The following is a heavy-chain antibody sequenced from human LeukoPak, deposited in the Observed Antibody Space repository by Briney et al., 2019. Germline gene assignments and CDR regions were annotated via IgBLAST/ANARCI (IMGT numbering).Heavy chain of an antibody. Sequence: SETLSLTCTVSGGSISSYYWSWIRQPPGKGLEWIGYIYYSGSTNYNPSLKSRVTISVDTSKNQFSLKLSSVTAADTAVYYCARGASSGWANFRYWGQGTLVTVSS. V-gene: IGHV4-59*01. D-gene: IGHD6-19*01. CDR2: IYYSGST. CDR3: ARGASSGWANFRY. CDR1: GGSISSYY. J-gene: IGHJ4*02.